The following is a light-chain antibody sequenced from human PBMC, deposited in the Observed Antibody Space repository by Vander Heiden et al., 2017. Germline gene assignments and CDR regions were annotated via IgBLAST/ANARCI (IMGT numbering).Light chain of an antibody. CDR3: QQYYSYLGFT. Sequence: AIRMTQSPSSFSASTGDRVTLTCRASQGISSYLAWYQQKPGKAPKLLIYAASTLQSGVPSRFSGSGSGTDFTLTISCLQSEDFATYYCQQYYSYLGFTFGPGTKVDIK. V-gene: IGKV1-8*01. CDR2: AAS. CDR1: QGISSY. J-gene: IGKJ3*01.